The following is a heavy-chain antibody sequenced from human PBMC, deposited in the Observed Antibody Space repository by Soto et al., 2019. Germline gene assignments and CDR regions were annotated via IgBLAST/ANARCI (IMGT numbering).Heavy chain of an antibody. CDR1: GYTFTGYY. CDR3: ASEGIAARIPTG. CDR2: TNPNGGGT. D-gene: IGHD6-6*01. Sequence: QVQVVQSGAQVKKPGASVKVSCKASGYTFTGYYLHWVRQAPGPGLEWLGWTNPNGGGTSYAQDFPGRITMTRDASINTAYLEVTRLRSEETAVDYCASEGIAARIPTGWGQRTLVTVSS. J-gene: IGHJ4*02. V-gene: IGHV1-2*02.